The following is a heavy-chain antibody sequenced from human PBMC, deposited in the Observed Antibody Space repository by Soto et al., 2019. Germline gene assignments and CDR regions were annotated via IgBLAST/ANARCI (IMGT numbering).Heavy chain of an antibody. Sequence: LRLSCAASGFPFGTTDMSWVRQAPGEGLEWVSTIDGSGGITFYADSVKGRFTISRDNSRNTVYLQMNSLRGGDTALYYCVKNSGWFNTWGQGALVTVS. V-gene: IGHV3-23*01. CDR1: GFPFGTTD. J-gene: IGHJ5*02. CDR3: VKNSGWFNT. CDR2: IDGSGGIT. D-gene: IGHD3-10*01.